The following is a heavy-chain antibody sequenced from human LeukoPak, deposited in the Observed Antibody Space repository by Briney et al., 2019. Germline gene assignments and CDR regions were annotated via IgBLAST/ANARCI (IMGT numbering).Heavy chain of an antibody. Sequence: GGFLRLSCAASGFTFSSYGMHWVRQAPGKGLEWVGRIRSNSDGGTIDYAAPVKGRFTLSRDDSKTTLYLQMNSLQTEDTAVYYCATDFYDSTWGQGTLVTVSS. D-gene: IGHD3-22*01. J-gene: IGHJ5*02. V-gene: IGHV3-15*07. CDR3: ATDFYDST. CDR2: IRSNSDGGTI. CDR1: GFTFSSYG.